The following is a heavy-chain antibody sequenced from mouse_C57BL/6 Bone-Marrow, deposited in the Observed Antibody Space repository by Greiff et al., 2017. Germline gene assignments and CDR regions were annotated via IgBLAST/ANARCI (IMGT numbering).Heavy chain of an antibody. CDR3: ARLCLLWFYFDY. J-gene: IGHJ2*01. CDR1: GYTFTSYW. D-gene: IGHD1-1*02. V-gene: IGHV1-55*01. CDR2: IYPGSGST. Sequence: QVQLKQPGAELVKPGASVKMSCKASGYTFTSYWITWVKQRPGQGLEWIGDIYPGSGSTNYNEKFKSKATLTVDTSSSTAYMQLSSLTSEDSAVYYCARLCLLWFYFDYWGQGTTLTVSS.